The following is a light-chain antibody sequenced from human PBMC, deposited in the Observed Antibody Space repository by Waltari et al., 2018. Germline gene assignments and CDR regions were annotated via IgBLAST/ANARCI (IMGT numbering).Light chain of an antibody. CDR2: SNN. Sequence: QSVRPQPPSASGTPGQRVTISCSGSSSNIGSNTVNWYQQLPATAPKLLIYSNNQRPSGVPDRFSRSKSGTSASLAIRGLQSEDAADYYCAAWDDSLNGRVFGGGTKLTVL. CDR3: AAWDDSLNGRV. J-gene: IGLJ3*02. V-gene: IGLV1-44*01. CDR1: SSNIGSNT.